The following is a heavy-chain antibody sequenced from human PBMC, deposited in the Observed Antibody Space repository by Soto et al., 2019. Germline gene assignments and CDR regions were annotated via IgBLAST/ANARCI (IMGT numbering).Heavy chain of an antibody. D-gene: IGHD6-19*01. CDR2: ISYDGSNK. V-gene: IGHV3-30*18. J-gene: IGHJ4*02. Sequence: QVQLVESGGGVVQPGRSLRLSCAASGFTFSSYGMHWVRQAPGKGLEWVAVISYDGSNKYYADSVKGRFTISRDNSKNSLYLQMNSLRAGDTAVYYCVKDRRVVAVAAPFDYWGQGTLVTVSS. CDR3: VKDRRVVAVAAPFDY. CDR1: GFTFSSYG.